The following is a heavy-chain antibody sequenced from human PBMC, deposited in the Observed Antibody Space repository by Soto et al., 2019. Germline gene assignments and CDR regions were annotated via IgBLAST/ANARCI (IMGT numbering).Heavy chain of an antibody. J-gene: IGHJ4*02. V-gene: IGHV3-15*07. CDR2: IKTKTDGETI. Sequence: PGGSLRLSCAASGFSFSNAWMNWVRQAPGKGLEWVARIKTKTDGETIDYAAPVQDRFTISRDDSKNTVYLHMNSLKTEDTAVYYCCTDYCGGGTCHLNNWGQGA. CDR3: CTDYCGGGTCHLNN. D-gene: IGHD2-21*01. CDR1: GFSFSNAW.